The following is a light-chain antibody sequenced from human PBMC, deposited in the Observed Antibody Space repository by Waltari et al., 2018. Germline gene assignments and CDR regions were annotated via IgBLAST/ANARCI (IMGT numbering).Light chain of an antibody. CDR1: SSDIGRYDI. V-gene: IGLV2-23*02. CDR2: DVS. CDR3: CSYAGNYVWV. Sequence: QSALTQPAAVSGSPGQSVTISCTGASSDIGRYDIVSWYQQHPGHAPKLVIADVSKRPTGVSDRFPGSKSGDTASLTISGLQFEDEADYYCCSYAGNYVWVFGGGTRLTVL. J-gene: IGLJ3*02.